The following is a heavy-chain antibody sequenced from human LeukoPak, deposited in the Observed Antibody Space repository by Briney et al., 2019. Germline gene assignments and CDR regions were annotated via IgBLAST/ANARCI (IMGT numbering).Heavy chain of an antibody. V-gene: IGHV4-34*01. CDR1: IDSFTNYY. J-gene: IGHJ4*02. CDR3: ARGWPSSDY. Sequence: PSETLSLTCAVYIDSFTNYYWNWIRQTPGKGLEWIGEVNDSGGTNINPSLRSRVILSVDTSKNQFSLKLISVTAADTAVYYCARGWPSSDYWGQGTLVTVSS. CDR2: VNDSGGT.